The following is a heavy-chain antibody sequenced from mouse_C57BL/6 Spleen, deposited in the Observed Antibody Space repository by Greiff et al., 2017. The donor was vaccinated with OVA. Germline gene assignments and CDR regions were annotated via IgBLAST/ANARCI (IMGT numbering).Heavy chain of an antibody. Sequence: QVQLQQPGAELVRPGSSVKLSCKASGYTFTSYWMDWVKQRPGQGLEWIGNIYPSDSETHYNQKFKDKATLAVDKSSSTAYMQLSSLTSEDSAVYYCARGDSSGYGFAYWGKGTLVTVSA. V-gene: IGHV1-61*01. CDR2: IYPSDSET. D-gene: IGHD3-2*02. CDR1: GYTFTSYW. J-gene: IGHJ3*01. CDR3: ARGDSSGYGFAY.